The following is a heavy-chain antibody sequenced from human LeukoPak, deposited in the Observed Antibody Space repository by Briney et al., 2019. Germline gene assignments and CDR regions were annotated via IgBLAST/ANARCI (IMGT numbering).Heavy chain of an antibody. CDR1: GYTFTSYY. D-gene: IGHD3-10*01. Sequence: GASVKVSCKASGYTFTSYYMHWVRQAPGQGLEWMGINNPSGGSTSYAQKFEGRVTMTRDMSTSTVYMELSSLRSEDTAVYYCARTRAMRFGELLKGFDYWGQGTLVTVSS. CDR3: ARTRAMRFGELLKGFDY. CDR2: NNPSGGST. J-gene: IGHJ4*02. V-gene: IGHV1-46*01.